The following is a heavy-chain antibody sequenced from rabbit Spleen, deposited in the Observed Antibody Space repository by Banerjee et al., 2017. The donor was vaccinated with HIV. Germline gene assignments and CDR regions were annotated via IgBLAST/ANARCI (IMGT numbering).Heavy chain of an antibody. CDR3: TRDSGSGPYIDGYFNL. CDR1: GFSFSSSYY. J-gene: IGHJ4*01. Sequence: QSLEESGGGLVQPEGSLTLTCTASGFSFSSSYYMCWVRQAPGKGLEWIGCIYPGSSGTTYYASWAKGQFTISKPSSTTVTLRMTSLTVADTATYFCTRDSGSGPYIDGYFNLWGPGTLVTVS. CDR2: IYPGSSGTT. D-gene: IGHD1-1*01. V-gene: IGHV1S40*01.